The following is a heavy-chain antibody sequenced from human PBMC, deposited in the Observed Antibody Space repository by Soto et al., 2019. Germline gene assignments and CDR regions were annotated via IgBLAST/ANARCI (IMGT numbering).Heavy chain of an antibody. V-gene: IGHV1-18*01. CDR3: ALLALHYDILTGYYFFGPNGFQH. CDR1: GYTFTSYG. J-gene: IGHJ1*01. CDR2: ISAYNGNT. Sequence: GASVKVSCKASGYTFTSYGISWVRQAPGQGLEWMGWISAYNGNTNYAQKLQGRVTMTTDTSTSTAYMELRSLRSDDTAVYYCALLALHYDILTGYYFFGPNGFQHWGQGTLVTVSS. D-gene: IGHD3-9*01.